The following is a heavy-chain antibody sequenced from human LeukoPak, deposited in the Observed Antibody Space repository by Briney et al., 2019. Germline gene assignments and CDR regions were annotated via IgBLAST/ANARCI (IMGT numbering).Heavy chain of an antibody. CDR3: ARENPAAGQASFDY. CDR2: ITCNSGGT. V-gene: IGHV1-2*02. J-gene: IGHJ4*02. D-gene: IGHD6-13*01. Sequence: ASVMVSCKASGYTFTGYYMHWVRQAPGQGLEWMGWITCNSGGTNYAQKFQDRVTMTRDTSINTVYMEVSRLTSDDTAVYFCARENPAAGQASFDYWGQGTLITVSS. CDR1: GYTFTGYY.